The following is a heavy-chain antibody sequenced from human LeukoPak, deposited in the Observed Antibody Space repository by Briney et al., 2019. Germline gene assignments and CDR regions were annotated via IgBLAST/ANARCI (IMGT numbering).Heavy chain of an antibody. CDR2: IYPGDSDT. CDR3: ARRNCSGGSCYYPWFDP. Sequence: GEPLKISCKGSGYSFTSYWIGWVRQMPGKGLEWMGIIYPGDSDTRYSPSFQGQVTISADKSISTAYLQGSSLKASDTAMYYCARRNCSGGSCYYPWFDPWGQGTLVTVSS. D-gene: IGHD2-15*01. J-gene: IGHJ5*02. V-gene: IGHV5-51*01. CDR1: GYSFTSYW.